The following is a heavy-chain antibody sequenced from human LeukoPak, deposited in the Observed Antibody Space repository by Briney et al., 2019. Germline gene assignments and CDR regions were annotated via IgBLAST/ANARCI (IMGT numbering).Heavy chain of an antibody. J-gene: IGHJ4*02. V-gene: IGHV3-21*01. D-gene: IGHD1-26*01. CDR1: GFTFSSYS. Sequence: GGSLRLSCAASGFTFSSYSMNWVRQAPGKGLEWVSSISSSSSNIYYADSVKGRFTISRDNANNSLYVQMNSLRAEDTAVYYCARGRSGSGSYEFDFWGQGTLVTVSS. CDR2: ISSSSSNI. CDR3: ARGRSGSGSYEFDF.